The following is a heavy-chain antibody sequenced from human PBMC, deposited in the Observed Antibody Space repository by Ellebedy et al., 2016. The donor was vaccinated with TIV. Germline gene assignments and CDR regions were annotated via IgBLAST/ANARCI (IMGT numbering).Heavy chain of an antibody. CDR3: PRLPSRKAAAA. D-gene: IGHD6-13*01. J-gene: IGHJ5*02. CDR1: GGSIRSSSYY. CDR2: IFYSGST. V-gene: IGHV4-39*06. Sequence: SETLSLTCTVSGGSIRSSSYYWGWLRQPTGTGLVWNGSIFYSGSTYYNPSPKSRVTISVNPSKNQFPLRLSSVTAADTAIYYCPRLPSRKAAAAWGQGVLVTVTS.